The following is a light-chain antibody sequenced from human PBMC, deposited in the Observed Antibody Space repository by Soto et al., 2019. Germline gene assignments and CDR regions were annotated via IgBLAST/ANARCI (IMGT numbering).Light chain of an antibody. CDR1: QSIITW. Sequence: DIQMTQSPSTLSASVGDRVTITCRASQSIITWLAWYQQKPGQAPKLLIFGASNLQSGVPLRFRGSGSGTDFTLTTSSLQPDDFATYYCQQYNTYPGTFGQGTKVEIK. CDR3: QQYNTYPGT. J-gene: IGKJ1*01. CDR2: GAS. V-gene: IGKV1-5*03.